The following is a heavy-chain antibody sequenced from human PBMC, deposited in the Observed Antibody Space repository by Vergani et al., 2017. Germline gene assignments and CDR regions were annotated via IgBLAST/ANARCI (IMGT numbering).Heavy chain of an antibody. Sequence: EVQLVPSGAEVKKPGESLKISCKGSGYSFTSYWIGWVRQMPGKGLEWMGIIYPGDSDTSYSPSFQGQVTISADKSISTAYLQWSSLKASDTAMYYCARPIDTIAVAGNWYFDLWGRGTLVTVSS. CDR3: ARPIDTIAVAGNWYFDL. CDR2: IYPGDSDT. D-gene: IGHD6-19*01. V-gene: IGHV5-51*01. CDR1: GYSFTSYW. J-gene: IGHJ2*01.